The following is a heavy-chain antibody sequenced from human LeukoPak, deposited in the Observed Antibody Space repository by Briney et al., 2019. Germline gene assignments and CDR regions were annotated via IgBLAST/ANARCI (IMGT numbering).Heavy chain of an antibody. CDR3: AKVGIVVVPAARGAFDI. CDR2: IRYDGSNK. V-gene: IGHV3-30*02. J-gene: IGHJ3*02. CDR1: AFTFSSYG. D-gene: IGHD2-2*01. Sequence: GGSLRLSCAASAFTFSSYGMHWVRQAPGRGLEWVAFIRYDGSNKYYADSVKGRFTISRDNSKNTLYLQMNSLRAEDTAVYYCAKVGIVVVPAARGAFDIWGQGTMVTVSS.